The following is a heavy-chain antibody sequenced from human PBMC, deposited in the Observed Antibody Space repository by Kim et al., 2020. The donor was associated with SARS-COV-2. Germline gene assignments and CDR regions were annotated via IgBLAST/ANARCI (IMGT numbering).Heavy chain of an antibody. D-gene: IGHD6-19*01. Sequence: SETLSLTCTVSGGSINSNSYSWGWIRQPPGKGLEWIGSMYYSGSTYYNPSLKSRVTISVDTSKNQFSLKLSSVTAADTAVFYCATYYRAVAGNWGQGTLV. CDR3: ATYYRAVAGN. CDR2: MYYSGST. J-gene: IGHJ4*02. CDR1: GGSINSNSYS. V-gene: IGHV4-39*01.